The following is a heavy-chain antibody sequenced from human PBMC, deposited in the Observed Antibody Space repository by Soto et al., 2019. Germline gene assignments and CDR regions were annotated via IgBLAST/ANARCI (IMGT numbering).Heavy chain of an antibody. CDR2: IHYSGST. CDR1: GDSVTISDYY. V-gene: IGHV4-39*01. CDR3: AAHDRGRYYAEY. Sequence: QLQLQESGPGLVKPSETLSLTCTVSGDSVTISDYYWGWIRQPPGKGLEWIGSIHYSGSTYYNPSLKGRVTISGDTSKKQLSLKLPSVTAADAAVYYCAAHDRGRYYAEYWGRGTLVYVSA. J-gene: IGHJ4*02. D-gene: IGHD3-22*01.